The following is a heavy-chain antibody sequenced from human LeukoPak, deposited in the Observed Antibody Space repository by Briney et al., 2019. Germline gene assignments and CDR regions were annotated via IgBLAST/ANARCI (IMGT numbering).Heavy chain of an antibody. J-gene: IGHJ4*02. Sequence: GEPLKISCKGSGYSFTSYWIGWVRQMPGKGLEWMGIIYPDDSDARYSPSFQGQVTITADKSISTAYLQWSSLKASDNAMYYCARQRRSSGWPNDYWGQGTLVTVSS. V-gene: IGHV5-51*01. CDR1: GYSFTSYW. CDR2: IYPDDSDA. CDR3: ARQRRSSGWPNDY. D-gene: IGHD6-19*01.